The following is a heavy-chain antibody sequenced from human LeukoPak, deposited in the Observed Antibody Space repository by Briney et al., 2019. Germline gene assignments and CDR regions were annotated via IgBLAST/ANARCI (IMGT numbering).Heavy chain of an antibody. CDR1: GFTFSSYW. CDR3: ARDDYYLDY. CDR2: INSDGSTT. J-gene: IGHJ4*02. Sequence: PGGSLRLSCAASGFTFSSYWMHWVRQAPGKGLVWVSRINSDGSTTNYADSVKGRFTISRDNAKNTLYLQMNGLGAEDTAVYYCARDDYYLDYWGQGTLVTVFS. V-gene: IGHV3-74*01. D-gene: IGHD3-3*01.